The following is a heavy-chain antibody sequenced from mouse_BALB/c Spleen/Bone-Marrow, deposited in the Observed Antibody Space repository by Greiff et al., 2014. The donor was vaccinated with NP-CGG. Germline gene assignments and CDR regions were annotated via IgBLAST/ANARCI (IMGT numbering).Heavy chain of an antibody. Sequence: DLVKPGASVKLSCKASGYTFTSYWINWIKQRPGQGLEWIGRVAPGSGSTYYNEMFKGKATLTVDTSSSTAYIQLSSLSSENSAVYFVERREVRREGYYFDYWGQGTTLTVSS. J-gene: IGHJ2*01. CDR1: GYTFTSYW. CDR3: ERREVRREGYYFDY. V-gene: IGHV1S41*01. D-gene: IGHD2-14*01. CDR2: VAPGSGST.